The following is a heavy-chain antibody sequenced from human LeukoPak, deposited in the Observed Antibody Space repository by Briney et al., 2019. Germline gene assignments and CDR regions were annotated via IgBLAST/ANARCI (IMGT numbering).Heavy chain of an antibody. CDR1: GFTFSSYG. J-gene: IGHJ4*02. CDR3: AKVVKSSSSGWYRLVDY. Sequence: GGSLRLSCAASGFTFSSYGMHWVRQAPGKGLEWVAFIRYDGSNKYYADSVKGRFTISRDNSKNTLYLQMNSLRAEDTAVYYCAKVVKSSSSGWYRLVDYWGQGTLVTVSS. D-gene: IGHD6-19*01. V-gene: IGHV3-30*02. CDR2: IRYDGSNK.